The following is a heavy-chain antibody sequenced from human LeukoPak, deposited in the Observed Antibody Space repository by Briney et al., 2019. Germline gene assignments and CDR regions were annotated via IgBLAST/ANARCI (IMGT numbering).Heavy chain of an antibody. D-gene: IGHD2-2*01. V-gene: IGHV4-31*03. CDR1: GGSISSGGYY. J-gene: IGHJ4*02. Sequence: PSETLSLTCTVSGGSISSGGYYWSWIRQHPGRGLEWIGYFSYSGSTYYNPSLKSRVTISVDMSRNQFSLKLSSVPAADTAVYYCARDLGYCTSSSCRYFDFWGQGTLVTVSS. CDR3: ARDLGYCTSSSCRYFDF. CDR2: FSYSGST.